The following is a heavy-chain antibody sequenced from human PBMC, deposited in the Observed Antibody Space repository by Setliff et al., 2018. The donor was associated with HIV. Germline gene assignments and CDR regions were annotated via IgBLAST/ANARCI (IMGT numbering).Heavy chain of an antibody. V-gene: IGHV3-53*01. CDR1: GFAVSGNY. CDR3: ALVGGITVPPDGFDI. CDR2: IYVGDTT. D-gene: IGHD3-22*01. Sequence: GGSLRLSCAASGFAVSGNYMSWVRQAPGKGLEWVSVIYVGDTTYYADSVKGRFTISRDNSKNTLYLHMNSLRAEDTSVYHCALVGGITVPPDGFDIWGQGTMVTVSS. J-gene: IGHJ3*02.